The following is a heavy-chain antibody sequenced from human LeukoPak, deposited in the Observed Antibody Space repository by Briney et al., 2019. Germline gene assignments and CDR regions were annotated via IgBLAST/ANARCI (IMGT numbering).Heavy chain of an antibody. D-gene: IGHD2-15*01. CDR1: GGTFSSCA. CDR3: ARALVVAARTYFFDY. CDR2: INTNTGNP. V-gene: IGHV7-4-1*02. J-gene: IGHJ4*02. Sequence: GSSVKVSCKASGGTFSSCAISWVRQAPGQGLEWMGWINTNTGNPTYAQGFTGRFVFSLDTSVSTAYLQISSLKAEDTAVYYCARALVVAARTYFFDYWGQGTLVTVSS.